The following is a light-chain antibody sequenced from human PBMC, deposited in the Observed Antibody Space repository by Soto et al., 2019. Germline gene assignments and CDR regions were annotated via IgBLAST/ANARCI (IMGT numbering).Light chain of an antibody. CDR2: WAS. V-gene: IGKV4-1*01. CDR3: QQSYSTPLT. CDR1: QSVLYSSNNKNY. Sequence: DIVMTQSPDSLAVSLGERATINCKSSQSVLYSSNNKNYLAWYQQKPGQPPKLLIYWASTRESGVPDRFSGSGSGTDFTLTISSLLAEDVAVYYCQQSYSTPLTFGGVTMVEIK. J-gene: IGKJ4*01.